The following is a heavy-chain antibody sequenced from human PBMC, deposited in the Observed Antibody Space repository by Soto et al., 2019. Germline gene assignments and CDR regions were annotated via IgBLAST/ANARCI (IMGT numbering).Heavy chain of an antibody. D-gene: IGHD1-1*01. CDR1: GFTFSSYA. J-gene: IGHJ6*02. CDR3: ARDGNAEDPDYYYYGMDV. CDR2: ISYDGSNK. Sequence: GGSLRLSCAASGFTFSSYAMHWVRQAPGKGLEWVAVISYDGSNKYYADSVKGRFTISRDNSKNTLYLQMNSLRAEDTAVYYCARDGNAEDPDYYYYGMDVWGQGTTVTVSS. V-gene: IGHV3-30-3*01.